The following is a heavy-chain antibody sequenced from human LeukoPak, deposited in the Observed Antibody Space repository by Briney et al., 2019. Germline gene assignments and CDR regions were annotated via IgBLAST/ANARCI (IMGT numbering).Heavy chain of an antibody. CDR1: GYTFTSYF. V-gene: IGHV1-46*01. D-gene: IGHD1-14*01. CDR3: AREEPNAFDI. Sequence: ASVKVSCKASGYTFTSYFMYWVRQAPGQGLEWMGLINPSGGNTRYAQKFQDRVTMTRDTSTSTVYMELSRLRSDDTAVYYCAREEPNAFDIWGQGTMVTVSS. CDR2: INPSGGNT. J-gene: IGHJ3*02.